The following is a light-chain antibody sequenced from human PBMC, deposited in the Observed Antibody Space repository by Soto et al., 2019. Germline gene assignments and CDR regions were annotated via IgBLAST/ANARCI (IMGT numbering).Light chain of an antibody. CDR1: SSDVGGYDH. Sequence: QSVLTQPPSASGSPGQSVTMPCTGTSSDVGGYDHVSWYQQHPGKAPKLMIYEVTKRPAGVPDRFSGSKSGNTASLTVSGLQAEDEADYFCSSDACNYCNVIGSGTNFTVL. CDR2: EVT. J-gene: IGLJ1*01. CDR3: SSDACNYCNV. V-gene: IGLV2-8*01.